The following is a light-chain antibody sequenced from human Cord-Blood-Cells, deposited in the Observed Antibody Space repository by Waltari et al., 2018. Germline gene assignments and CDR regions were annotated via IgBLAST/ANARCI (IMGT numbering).Light chain of an antibody. Sequence: DIVMTQSPDALAVSLGERATINCKSGLRVLYSTINKNYDACYQQKPGQPPKLLICWASTRKSGLPDRFSGSGSGTDFTLTSSSLQDEDVAVYYCQQYYSTPLTFGGGTKVEIK. CDR3: QQYYSTPLT. V-gene: IGKV4-1*01. J-gene: IGKJ4*01. CDR2: WAS. CDR1: LRVLYSTINKNY.